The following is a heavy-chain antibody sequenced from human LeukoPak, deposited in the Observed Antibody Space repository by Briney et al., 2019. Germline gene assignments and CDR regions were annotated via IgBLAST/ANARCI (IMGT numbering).Heavy chain of an antibody. CDR2: IKQDGGEI. D-gene: IGHD6-13*01. J-gene: IGHJ4*02. CDR3: AKGGGTGYSSSWFSN. CDR1: GFPLSDYW. V-gene: IGHV3-7*01. Sequence: GGSLRLSCAASGFPLSDYWMSWVRQAPGKGLEWVANIKQDGGEIYYADSVKGRFTISRDNAKNSLYLQMNSLRAEDTAVYYCAKGGGTGYSSSWFSNWGQGTLVTVSS.